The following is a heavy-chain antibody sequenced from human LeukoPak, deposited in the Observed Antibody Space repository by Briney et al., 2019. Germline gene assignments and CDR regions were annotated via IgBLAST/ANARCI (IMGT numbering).Heavy chain of an antibody. J-gene: IGHJ4*02. CDR2: ISGSGGST. V-gene: IGHV3-23*01. Sequence: QPGGSLRLSCAASGFTFSSYAMSWVRQAPGKGLEWVPAISGSGGSTYYADSVKGRFTISRDNSKNTLYLQMNSLRAEDTAVYYCAKAPSRTLEVAATFFAYWGQGTLVNVSS. CDR1: GFTFSSYA. CDR3: AKAPSRTLEVAATFFAY. D-gene: IGHD2-15*01.